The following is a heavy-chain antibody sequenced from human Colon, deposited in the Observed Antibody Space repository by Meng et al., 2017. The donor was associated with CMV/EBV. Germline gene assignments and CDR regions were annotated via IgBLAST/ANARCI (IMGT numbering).Heavy chain of an antibody. CDR3: AKSYYDLWSGYLSTFDF. CDR1: TFTDHY. V-gene: IGHV1-2*02. CDR2: IKPSTGGT. J-gene: IGHJ4*02. Sequence: TFTDHYIHWVRQAPGQGLEWVGWIKPSTGGTNHAQKFLGRVTMTRDTSINTAYMELTRLTSDDTAVYFCAKSYYDLWSGYLSTFDFWGPGSLVTVSS. D-gene: IGHD3-3*01.